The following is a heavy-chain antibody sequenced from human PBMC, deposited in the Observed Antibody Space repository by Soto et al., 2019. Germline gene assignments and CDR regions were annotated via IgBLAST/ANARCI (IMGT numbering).Heavy chain of an antibody. CDR1: GFIFRSFW. V-gene: IGHV3-7*01. Sequence: HPGGSLRLSCAASGFIFRSFWMSWVRQAPGKGLEWVANIKQDRTEKNYLDSVKGRFTISRDNAKNSLYLQMNSLRAEDTAVYYCARDHRFLFDYWGQGILVTVSS. J-gene: IGHJ4*02. CDR2: IKQDRTEK. CDR3: ARDHRFLFDY. D-gene: IGHD3-10*01.